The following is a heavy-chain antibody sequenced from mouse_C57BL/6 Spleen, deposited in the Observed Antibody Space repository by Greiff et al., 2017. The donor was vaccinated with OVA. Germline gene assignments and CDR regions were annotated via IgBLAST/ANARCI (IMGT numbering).Heavy chain of an antibody. CDR2: IYPGDGDT. V-gene: IGHV1-82*01. J-gene: IGHJ4*01. CDR1: SYAFSSSW. D-gene: IGHD4-1*02. CDR3: ARAPTGDYAMDY. Sequence: QVQLQQSGPELVKPGASVTISCKASSYAFSSSWMNWVKQRPGKGLEWIGRIYPGDGDTNYNGKFKGKATLTADKSSSTAYMQLSSLTSEDSAVYFCARAPTGDYAMDYWGQGTSVTVSS.